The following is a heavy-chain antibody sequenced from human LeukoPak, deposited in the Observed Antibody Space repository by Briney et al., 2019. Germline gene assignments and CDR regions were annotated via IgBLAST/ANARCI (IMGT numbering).Heavy chain of an antibody. CDR3: ARHDTTSPYSIYISSWYVSSPTDY. CDR2: IYYSGST. J-gene: IGHJ4*02. Sequence: PSETLSLTCTVSGGSISSSSYYWGWIRQPPGKGLEWIGSIYYSGSTYYNPSLKSRVTISVDTSKNQFSLKLSSVTAADTAVYYCARHDTTSPYSIYISSWYVSSPTDYWGQGTLVTVSS. CDR1: GGSISSSSYY. D-gene: IGHD6-13*01. V-gene: IGHV4-39*01.